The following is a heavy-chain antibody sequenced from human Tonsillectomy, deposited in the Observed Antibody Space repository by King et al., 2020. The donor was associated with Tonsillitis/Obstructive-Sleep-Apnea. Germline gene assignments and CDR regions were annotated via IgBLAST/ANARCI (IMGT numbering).Heavy chain of an antibody. CDR3: ARREIGAGDAMDI. J-gene: IGHJ6*01. CDR1: GYSFTSYW. V-gene: IGHV5-10-1*03. D-gene: IGHD4/OR15-4a*01. CDR2: IDPSDSYT. Sequence: QLVQSGAEVKKPGESLRISCKGSGYSFTSYWISWVRQMPGKGLEWMGKIDPSDSYTKYSPSFHGHVTISADKSINTAYMQWSSLKASDTAIYYCARREIGAGDAMDIWGEGATGTVSS.